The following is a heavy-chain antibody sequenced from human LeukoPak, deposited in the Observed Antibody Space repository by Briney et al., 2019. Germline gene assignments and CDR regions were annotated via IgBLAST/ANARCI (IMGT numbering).Heavy chain of an antibody. D-gene: IGHD3-22*01. V-gene: IGHV3-48*02. J-gene: IGHJ3*02. CDR2: ISSSSRAI. Sequence: PGGSLRLSCAASGFTFSNYIMNWVRQAPGKGLEWVSYISSSSRAIYYADSLKGRFTISRDNAKNSLYLQMNSLRDEDTAVYYCARARYYDSSGKSDAFDIWGQGTMVTVSS. CDR3: ARARYYDSSGKSDAFDI. CDR1: GFTFSNYI.